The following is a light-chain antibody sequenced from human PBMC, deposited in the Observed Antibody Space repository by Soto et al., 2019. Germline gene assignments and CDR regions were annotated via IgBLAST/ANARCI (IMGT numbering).Light chain of an antibody. CDR3: QQYNNWCT. Sequence: EIVMTQSPPTLSVSPGERATLSCRASQSVGSKLAWYQQRPGQAPRLLIYDASNRATGIPARFSGSGSGTEFSLTISSLQSEDFAVYYCQQYNNWCTFGQGTKVEIK. CDR2: DAS. CDR1: QSVGSK. J-gene: IGKJ1*01. V-gene: IGKV3D-15*01.